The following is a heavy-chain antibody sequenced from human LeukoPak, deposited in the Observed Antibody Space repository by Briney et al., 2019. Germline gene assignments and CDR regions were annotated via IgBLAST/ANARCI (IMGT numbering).Heavy chain of an antibody. J-gene: IGHJ6*02. Sequence: SVKVSCTASGGTFSSYAISWVRQAPGQGLEWMGGIIPIFGTANYAQKFQGRVTITADESTSTAYMELSSLRSEDTAVYYCARDRASTGYYYYGMDVWGQGTTVTVSS. CDR1: GGTFSSYA. CDR3: ARDRASTGYYYYGMDV. CDR2: IIPIFGTA. D-gene: IGHD5/OR15-5a*01. V-gene: IGHV1-69*13.